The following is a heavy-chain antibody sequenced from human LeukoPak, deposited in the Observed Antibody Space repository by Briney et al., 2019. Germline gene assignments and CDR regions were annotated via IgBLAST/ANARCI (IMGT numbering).Heavy chain of an antibody. J-gene: IGHJ5*02. Sequence: ASVKVSCKASGYTFTGYYMHWVRQAPGQGLEWMGWINPNSGGTNYAQKFQGRVTMTRDTSISTAYMELSRLRSDDTAVYYCARDLPAIGAAAAGRFDPWGQGTLVTVSS. V-gene: IGHV1-2*02. CDR1: GYTFTGYY. D-gene: IGHD6-13*01. CDR2: INPNSGGT. CDR3: ARDLPAIGAAAAGRFDP.